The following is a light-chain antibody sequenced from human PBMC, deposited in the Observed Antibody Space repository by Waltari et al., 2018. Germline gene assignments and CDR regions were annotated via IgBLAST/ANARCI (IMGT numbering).Light chain of an antibody. Sequence: DIVMTQSPDSLAVSLGERATINCKSSQNLLYTSNNKNFLAWYQQGPGHPLKLLIYWASTRESGVPDRFRGNGSGTDFTLTITALQAEDVAVYYWQQYYSPPLTFGGGTKVEIK. CDR1: QNLLYTSNNKNF. J-gene: IGKJ4*01. V-gene: IGKV4-1*01. CDR2: WAS. CDR3: QQYYSPPLT.